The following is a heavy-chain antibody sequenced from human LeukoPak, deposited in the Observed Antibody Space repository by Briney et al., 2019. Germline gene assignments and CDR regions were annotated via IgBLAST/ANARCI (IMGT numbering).Heavy chain of an antibody. Sequence: PGGSLRLSCAAAGFAFSSYAINWLRQAPGKGLQWVSVINNSGTSTFYAGSVKGRFTISRDNSRNTLYLQMSSLRGEDTALYFCARSLKWNLVGFDYWGQGTLVTVSS. CDR1: GFAFSSYA. D-gene: IGHD1-1*01. J-gene: IGHJ4*02. V-gene: IGHV3-23*05. CDR2: INNSGTST. CDR3: ARSLKWNLVGFDY.